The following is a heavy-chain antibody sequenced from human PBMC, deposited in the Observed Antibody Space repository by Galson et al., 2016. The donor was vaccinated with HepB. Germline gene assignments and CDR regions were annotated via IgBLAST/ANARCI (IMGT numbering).Heavy chain of an antibody. CDR3: ARDLYIYGPFSYYYYGMDV. V-gene: IGHV1-18*04. CDR2: ISAYNGNT. CDR1: GYTFTSYR. J-gene: IGHJ6*02. D-gene: IGHD5-18*01. Sequence: SVKVSCKASGYTFTSYRISWVRQAPGQGLEWMGWISAYNGNTNYAQRLQGRVTMTTDPSTSTAYMELRSLRSDDTAVYYCARDLYIYGPFSYYYYGMDVWGQGTMVTVSS.